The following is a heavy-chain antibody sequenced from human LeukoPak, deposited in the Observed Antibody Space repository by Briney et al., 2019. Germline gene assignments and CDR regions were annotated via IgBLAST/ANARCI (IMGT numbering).Heavy chain of an antibody. CDR2: IYYSGST. CDR3: ARDPGYYGMDV. CDR1: GGSVSSGSYY. J-gene: IGHJ6*04. Sequence: SETLSLTCTVSGGSVSSGSYYWSWIRQPSGKGLEWIGYIYYSGSTNYNPSLKSRVTISVDTSKNQFSLKLSSVTAADTAVYYCARDPGYYGMDVWGKGTTVTVSS. V-gene: IGHV4-61*01.